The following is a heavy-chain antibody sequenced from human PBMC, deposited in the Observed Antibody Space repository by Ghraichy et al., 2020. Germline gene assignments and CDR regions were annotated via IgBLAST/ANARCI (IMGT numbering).Heavy chain of an antibody. CDR2: INHSGST. CDR1: GGSFSGYY. J-gene: IGHJ5*02. D-gene: IGHD3-3*01. CDR3: ARGRGFWSGYSKKQDYNWFDP. V-gene: IGHV4-34*01. Sequence: SETLSLTCAVYGGSFSGYYWSWIRQPPGKGLEWIGEINHSGSTNYNPSLKSRVTISVDTSKNQFSLKLSFVTAADTAVYYCARGRGFWSGYSKKQDYNWFDPWGQGTLVTVSS.